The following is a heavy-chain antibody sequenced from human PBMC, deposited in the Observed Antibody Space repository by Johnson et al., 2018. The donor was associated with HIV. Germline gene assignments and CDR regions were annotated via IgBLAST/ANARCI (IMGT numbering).Heavy chain of an antibody. CDR2: INQDGSEN. J-gene: IGHJ3*02. CDR1: GLSFSNFG. D-gene: IGHD2-8*02. Sequence: VQLVESGGGVVQPGKSLTLSCVGSGLSFSNFGIHWVRQAPGKGLEWVANINQDGSENYYVDSVKGRFTISRDNAKNSLYLQVHSLRVVDTAVYYCARDVLGDGTYPPDAFDIWGQGTMVTVSS. V-gene: IGHV3-7*03. CDR3: ARDVLGDGTYPPDAFDI.